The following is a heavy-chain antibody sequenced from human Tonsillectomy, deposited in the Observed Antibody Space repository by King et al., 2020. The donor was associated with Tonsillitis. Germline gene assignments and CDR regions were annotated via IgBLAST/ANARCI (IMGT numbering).Heavy chain of an antibody. V-gene: IGHV1-69*09. CDR1: GGTFSSYA. J-gene: IGHJ4*02. CDR3: ASATDVDIVATYS. Sequence: LQLVQSGAEVKKPGSSVKVSCKASGGTFSSYAISWVRQAPGQGLEWMGRIIPILGRAKYAQKFQGRVTITADKSTSTAYMELSSLRSEDTAVYYCASATDVDIVATYSWGQGTLVTVSS. D-gene: IGHD5-12*01. CDR2: IIPILGRA.